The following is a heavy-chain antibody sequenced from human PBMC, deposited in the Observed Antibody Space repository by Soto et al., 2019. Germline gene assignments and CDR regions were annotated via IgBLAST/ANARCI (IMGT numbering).Heavy chain of an antibody. D-gene: IGHD2-2*01. J-gene: IGHJ5*02. CDR3: VRGRGVVEPPSNPQNWFDP. CDR1: GYTFTGYF. V-gene: IGHV1-2*04. Sequence: QVQLVQSGAEVKKPGASVKVSCKASGYTFTGYFIHWVRQAPGQGLEWLGWINPNRGGANYAQKFQGWVTMTRDTSISTAYMELSRLRSDDTAVYYCVRGRGVVEPPSNPQNWFDPWGQGTLVTVSS. CDR2: INPNRGGA.